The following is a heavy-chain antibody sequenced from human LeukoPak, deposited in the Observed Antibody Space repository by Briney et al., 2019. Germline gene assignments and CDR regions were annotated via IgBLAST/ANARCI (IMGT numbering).Heavy chain of an antibody. V-gene: IGHV1-58*01. CDR2: IVVGSGNT. CDR3: AAERSDHSSSWGGGYYYYGMDV. J-gene: IGHJ6*02. D-gene: IGHD6-6*01. Sequence: ASVKVSCKASGFTFTSSAVQWVRQARGQRLEWIGWIVVGSGNTNYAQKFQERVTITRDMSTSTAYMELSSLRSEDTAVYYCAAERSDHSSSWGGGYYYYGMDVWGQGTTVTVSS. CDR1: GFTFTSSA.